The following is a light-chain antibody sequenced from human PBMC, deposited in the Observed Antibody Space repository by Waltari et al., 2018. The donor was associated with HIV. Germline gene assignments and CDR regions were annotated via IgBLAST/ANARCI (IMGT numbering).Light chain of an antibody. CDR1: QSISRS. V-gene: IGKV1-39*01. Sequence: DIHMTQSPSSPSASVGDRVTITCRASQSISRSLNWYQQRPGKAPNLLIYGASTLQSGVPSRFSGSGSGTDFTLTITGLQPEDFATYHCQQSSNTPRYTFGQGTKVEIK. CDR3: QQSSNTPRYT. CDR2: GAS. J-gene: IGKJ2*01.